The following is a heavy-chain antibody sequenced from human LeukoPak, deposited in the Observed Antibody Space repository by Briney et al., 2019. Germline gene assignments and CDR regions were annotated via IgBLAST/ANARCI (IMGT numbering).Heavy chain of an antibody. Sequence: GGSLRLSCAASGFTFSDNYMSWIRQAPGKGLEWVSYISSSGSIYYADSVKGRFTISRDNSKNTLYLQMNSLRAEDTAVYYCARDSYYYGSGSHANYYYYMDVWGKGTTVTVSS. CDR3: ARDSYYYGSGSHANYYYYMDV. CDR2: ISSSGSI. CDR1: GFTFSDNY. V-gene: IGHV3-11*04. D-gene: IGHD3-10*01. J-gene: IGHJ6*03.